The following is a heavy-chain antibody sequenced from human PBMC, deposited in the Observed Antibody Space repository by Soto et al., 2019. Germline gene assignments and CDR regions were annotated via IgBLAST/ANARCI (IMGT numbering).Heavy chain of an antibody. V-gene: IGHV3-30*18. J-gene: IGHJ4*02. CDR3: AKHGATDYFDY. CDR1: GFTFSSYG. Sequence: GGSLRLSCAASGFTFSSYGMHWVRQAPGKGLEWVAVISYDGSNKYYADSVKGRFTISRDNSKNTLYLQMNSLRAEDTAVYYCAKHGATDYFDYWGQGTLVTVSS. CDR2: ISYDGSNK. D-gene: IGHD1-26*01.